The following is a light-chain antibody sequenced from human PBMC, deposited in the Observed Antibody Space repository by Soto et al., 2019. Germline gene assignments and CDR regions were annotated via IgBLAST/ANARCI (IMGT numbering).Light chain of an antibody. CDR1: QSISSW. Sequence: DIQITQSPCTLSASVGDRVTITCRASQSISSWLAWYQQKPGKAPKLLIYDASSLESGVPSRFSGSGSGTDFTLTISSLQPEDFATYYCQQFNSYPLTFGQGTRLEIK. V-gene: IGKV1-5*01. CDR2: DAS. J-gene: IGKJ5*01. CDR3: QQFNSYPLT.